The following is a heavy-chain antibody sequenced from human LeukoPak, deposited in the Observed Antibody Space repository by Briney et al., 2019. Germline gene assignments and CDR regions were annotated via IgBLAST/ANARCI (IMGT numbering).Heavy chain of an antibody. CDR1: GFTFSSYW. Sequence: GGSLRLSCAASGFTFSSYWMSWVRQAPGKGLEWVANIKQDGSEKYYVDSVKGRFTISRDNAKNSLYLQMNSLRAEDTAVYYCAKDPYYVIVVVPAAATEHYFDYWGQGTLVTVSS. J-gene: IGHJ4*02. V-gene: IGHV3-7*01. CDR3: AKDPYYVIVVVPAAATEHYFDY. CDR2: IKQDGSEK. D-gene: IGHD2-2*01.